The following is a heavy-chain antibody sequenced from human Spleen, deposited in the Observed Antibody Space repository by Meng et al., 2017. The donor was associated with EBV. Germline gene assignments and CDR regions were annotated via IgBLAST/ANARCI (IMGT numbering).Heavy chain of an antibody. CDR1: GYPFTPYG. D-gene: IGHD4-17*01. CDR3: ARAAATVDF. Sequence: QVQRVQIGSEVKKTGASVKVYCKTSGYPFTPYGISWVRQGPGQGLEWMGWISPHNDDTNYAQNLQGRVTMTKDTSTSTAYMELRSLRSDDTAVYYCARAAATVDFWGQGTLVTVSS. J-gene: IGHJ4*02. V-gene: IGHV1-18*01. CDR2: ISPHNDDT.